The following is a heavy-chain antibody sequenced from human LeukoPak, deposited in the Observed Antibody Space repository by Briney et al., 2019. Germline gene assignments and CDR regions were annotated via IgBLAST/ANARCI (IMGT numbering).Heavy chain of an antibody. D-gene: IGHD3-22*01. CDR1: GGSISSGGYS. CDR3: ARVAYYYDSSGSAGDWFDP. CDR2: IYHSGST. Sequence: SETLSLTCAVSGGSISSGGYSWSWIRQPPGKGLEWIGYIYHSGSTYYNPSLKSRVTIPVDRSKNQFSLKLSSVTAADTAVYYCARVAYYYDSSGSAGDWFDPWGQGTLVTVSS. V-gene: IGHV4-30-2*01. J-gene: IGHJ5*02.